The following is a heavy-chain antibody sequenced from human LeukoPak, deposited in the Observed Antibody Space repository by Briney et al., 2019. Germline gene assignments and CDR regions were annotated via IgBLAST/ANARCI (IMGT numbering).Heavy chain of an antibody. V-gene: IGHV4-39*01. CDR2: IYYSGST. J-gene: IGHJ4*02. D-gene: IGHD6-19*01. Sequence: SETLSLTCTVSGGSISSSSYFWGWIRQPPGKGLEWIGSIYYSGSTYYNPSLKSRVTISVDTSKNQISLKLNSVTAADTAVYYCARRPPSAVAGKVFDYWGQGTLVTVSS. CDR1: GGSISSSSYF. CDR3: ARRPPSAVAGKVFDY.